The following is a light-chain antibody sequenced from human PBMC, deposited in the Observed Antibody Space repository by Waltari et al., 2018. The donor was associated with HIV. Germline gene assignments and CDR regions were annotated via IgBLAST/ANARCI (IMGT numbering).Light chain of an antibody. Sequence: DIQMTQSPSTLSASIGDRVYFTCRASQNIGNWLAWYQQKPGKAPNLLISKASNLESGVPANFSGSGSGTHFTLPISGLRPDDFASYYCQQYYNFPVTFGQGTKL. CDR2: KAS. CDR3: QQYYNFPVT. CDR1: QNIGNW. J-gene: IGKJ2*01. V-gene: IGKV1-5*03.